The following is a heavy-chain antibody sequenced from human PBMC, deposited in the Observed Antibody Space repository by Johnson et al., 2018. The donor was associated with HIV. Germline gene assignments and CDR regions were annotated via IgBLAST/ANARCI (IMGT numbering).Heavy chain of an antibody. V-gene: IGHV3-30*04. CDR2: ISYDARNK. CDR1: AFTFSSYA. Sequence: QEQLVESGGGVVQPGRSLRLSCAASAFTFSSYAMHWVRQAPGKGLEWVAVISYDARNKYYADSVKGRFTISRDNSKNTLYLQMNSLRTEDTAVYYCARVRGGTGHGAFDIWGQGTMVTVSS. J-gene: IGHJ3*02. CDR3: ARVRGGTGHGAFDI.